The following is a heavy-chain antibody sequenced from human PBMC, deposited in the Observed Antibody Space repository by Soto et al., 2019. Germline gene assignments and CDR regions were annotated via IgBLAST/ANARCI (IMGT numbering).Heavy chain of an antibody. J-gene: IGHJ4*02. CDR2: IYYSGST. D-gene: IGHD3-22*01. V-gene: IGHV4-59*01. CDR3: ARFDYYDSSGYYSAFDH. Sequence: SETLSLTCTVSGGSISSYYWSWSRQPPGKGLEGIGYIYYSGSTNYNPSLKSRVTISVDTSKNQFSLKLSSVNPADTAVYYCARFDYYDSSGYYSAFDHWSQGTLVTVSS. CDR1: GGSISSYY.